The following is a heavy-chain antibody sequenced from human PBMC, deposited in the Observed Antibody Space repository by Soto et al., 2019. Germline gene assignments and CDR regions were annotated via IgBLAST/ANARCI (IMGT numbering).Heavy chain of an antibody. CDR1: GFTFSSYG. J-gene: IGHJ4*02. CDR2: ISYDGSNK. CDR3: AKDEEDTAIDHYFDY. D-gene: IGHD5-18*01. Sequence: GGSLRLSCAASGFTFSSYGMHWVRQAPGKGLEWVAVISYDGSNKYYADSVKGRFTISRDNSKNTLYPQMNSLRAEDTAVYYCAKDEEDTAIDHYFDYWGQGALVTAPQ. V-gene: IGHV3-30*18.